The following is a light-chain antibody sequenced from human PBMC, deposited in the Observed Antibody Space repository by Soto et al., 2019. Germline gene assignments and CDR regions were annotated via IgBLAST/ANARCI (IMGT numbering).Light chain of an antibody. Sequence: EIVLTQSPATLSLSPGERPTLSCRASQNVRSYLVWYQQKPGQAPRLLIHDAISSATGIPARFSGSGSGTAFTLTISSVEPEDFAVYYCQQRTNWPTSTFGQGTRLEIK. CDR1: QNVRSY. CDR3: QQRTNWPTST. CDR2: DAI. J-gene: IGKJ5*01. V-gene: IGKV3-11*01.